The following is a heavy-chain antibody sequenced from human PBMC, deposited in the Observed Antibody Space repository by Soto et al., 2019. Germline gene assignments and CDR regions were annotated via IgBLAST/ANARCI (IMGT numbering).Heavy chain of an antibody. CDR1: SGSISSSNW. V-gene: IGHV4-4*02. J-gene: IGHJ4*02. CDR3: ARSFYESSSSAHFDY. D-gene: IGHD6-6*01. CDR2: IYHSGST. Sequence: SETLSLTCAVSSGSISSSNWWSWVRQPPGKGLEWIGEIYHSGSTNYNPSLKSRVTISVDKSKNQFSLKLSSVTAADTAVYYCARSFYESSSSAHFDYWGQGTLVTVSS.